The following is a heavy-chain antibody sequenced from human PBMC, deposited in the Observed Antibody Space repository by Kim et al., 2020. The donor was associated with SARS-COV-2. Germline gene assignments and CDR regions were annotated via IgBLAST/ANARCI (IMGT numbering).Heavy chain of an antibody. D-gene: IGHD3-10*01. CDR2: IRSSGTII. V-gene: IGHV3-11*01. Sequence: GGSLRLSCPASGFSLTDYYMTWIRQAPGKGLEWISYIRSSGTIIQYADSVKGRFTISRDTANNLVYLQMNSLRAEDSAVYFCAKGGSGSYVNYGMDVWGQGTTVTVSS. CDR1: GFSLTDYY. J-gene: IGHJ6*02. CDR3: AKGGSGSYVNYGMDV.